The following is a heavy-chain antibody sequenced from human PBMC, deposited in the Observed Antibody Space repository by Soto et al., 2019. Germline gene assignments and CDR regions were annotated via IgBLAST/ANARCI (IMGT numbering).Heavy chain of an antibody. D-gene: IGHD1-7*01. J-gene: IGHJ5*02. CDR1: GYTFTSYD. CDR3: ARDRNWNSGFNWFDP. Sequence: GASVKVSCKASGYTFTSYDINWVRQATGQGLEWMGWMNPIFGTANYAQKFQGRVTITADESTSTAYMELSSLRSEDTAVYYCARDRNWNSGFNWFDPWGQGTLVTVSS. CDR2: MNPIFGTA. V-gene: IGHV1-69*13.